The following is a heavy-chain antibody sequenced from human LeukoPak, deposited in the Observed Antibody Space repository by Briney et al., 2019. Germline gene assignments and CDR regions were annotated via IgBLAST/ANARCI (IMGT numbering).Heavy chain of an antibody. V-gene: IGHV3-48*01. CDR2: ISSSSSTI. CDR3: ASLPYSGSYWGDY. Sequence: GGSLRLSCAASGFTFSSYGMHWVRQAPGKGLEWVSYISSSSSTIYYADSVKGRFTISRDNAKNSLYLQMNSLRAEDTAVYYCASLPYSGSYWGDYWGQGTLVTVSS. J-gene: IGHJ4*02. D-gene: IGHD1-26*01. CDR1: GFTFSSYG.